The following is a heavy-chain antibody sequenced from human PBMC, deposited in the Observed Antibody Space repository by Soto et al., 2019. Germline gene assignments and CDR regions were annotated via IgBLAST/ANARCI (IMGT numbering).Heavy chain of an antibody. D-gene: IGHD5-12*01. Sequence: QVQLVQSGAEVKKPGASVKVSCKASGYTFTSYGISWVRQAPGQGLEWMGWISAYNGNTNYAQKLQGRVTMTTDTSTITAYMELRSLRSDDTAVYSCARDTWPHIVATDGMDVWVQGTTVTVSS. CDR1: GYTFTSYG. V-gene: IGHV1-18*01. CDR2: ISAYNGNT. CDR3: ARDTWPHIVATDGMDV. J-gene: IGHJ6*02.